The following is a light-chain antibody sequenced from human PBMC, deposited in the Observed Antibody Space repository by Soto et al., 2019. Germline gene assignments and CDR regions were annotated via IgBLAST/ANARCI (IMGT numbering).Light chain of an antibody. CDR1: QSVTTY. Sequence: DIVLTQSPATLSLSPGERATLSCWASQSVTTYLAWYQQKPGQTPTLLIYDASNRATGVPARFSGSGSGTACTLTIRSLEPEDSAVYSGQQRRYWPTFGQGTRLEIK. CDR2: DAS. CDR3: QQRRYWPT. J-gene: IGKJ5*01. V-gene: IGKV3-11*01.